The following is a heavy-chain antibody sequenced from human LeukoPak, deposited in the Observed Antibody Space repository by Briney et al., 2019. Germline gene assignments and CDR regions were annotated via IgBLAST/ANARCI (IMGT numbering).Heavy chain of an antibody. D-gene: IGHD5-18*01. Sequence: GRSLRLSCAASGFTFSSYGMHWVRQAPGKGLEWVAVISYDGSNKYYADSVKGRFTISRDNSKNTLYLQMNSLRAEDTAVYYCAKEDRDGYGYWPIYYWGQGTLVTVSS. V-gene: IGHV3-30*18. CDR2: ISYDGSNK. J-gene: IGHJ4*02. CDR3: AKEDRDGYGYWPIYY. CDR1: GFTFSSYG.